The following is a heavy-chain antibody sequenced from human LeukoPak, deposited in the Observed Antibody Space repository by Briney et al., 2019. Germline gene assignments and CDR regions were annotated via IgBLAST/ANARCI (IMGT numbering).Heavy chain of an antibody. CDR2: VFYTGRT. CDR1: GAPLSRNS. CDR3: ARSYHDSSGYRFDY. D-gene: IGHD3-22*01. J-gene: IGHJ4*01. V-gene: IGHV4-59*08. Sequence: PSETLSLTCTVSGAPLSRNSWSWIRQPPGKGLVWLGSVFYTGRTNYNPSLKRPITMSVDTSKNQFSLRLTSVTAADTAVYYCARSYHDSSGYRFDYWGRGILVTVSS.